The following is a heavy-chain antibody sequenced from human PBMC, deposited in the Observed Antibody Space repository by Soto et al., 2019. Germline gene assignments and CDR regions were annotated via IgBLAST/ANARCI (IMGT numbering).Heavy chain of an antibody. CDR3: ARGPAGDKVDY. J-gene: IGHJ4*02. D-gene: IGHD7-27*01. CDR2: VYNIGST. CDR1: GGCISSGGYF. V-gene: IGHV4-30-4*01. Sequence: QVQLQESGPGLVEPSQTLSLTCTVSGGCISSGGYFWSWIRQPPGKGLEWIGHVYNIGSTYSNPSLTSRVTISVDTSKNQFSLRLSFVTAADTAVYYCARGPAGDKVDYWGQGTLVTVSS.